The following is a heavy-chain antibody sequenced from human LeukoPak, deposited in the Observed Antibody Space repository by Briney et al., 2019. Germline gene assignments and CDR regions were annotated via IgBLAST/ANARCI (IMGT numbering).Heavy chain of an antibody. CDR3: ARGHSSSWYYFDY. CDR1: GYSFTSYW. D-gene: IGHD6-13*01. J-gene: IGHJ4*02. V-gene: IGHV5-51*01. Sequence: GESLKISCKGSGYSFTSYWIGWVRQMPGKGPEWMGIIYPGDSDTRYSPSFQGQVTISADKSISTAYLQWSSLKASDTAMYYCARGHSSSWYYFDYWGQGTLVTVSS. CDR2: IYPGDSDT.